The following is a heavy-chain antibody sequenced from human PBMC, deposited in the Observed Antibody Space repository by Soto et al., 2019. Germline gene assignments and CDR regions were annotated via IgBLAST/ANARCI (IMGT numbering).Heavy chain of an antibody. CDR2: IYYSGST. Sequence: SETLSLTCTVSGGSINNYYWTWIRQPPGKGLEWIGYIYYSGSTNYNPSLKSRATISVDTSKNQFSLKLSSVTAADTAVYYCARGYCSGGTCYRFNFDYWGQGTLVTVSS. CDR3: ARGYCSGGTCYRFNFDY. D-gene: IGHD2-15*01. V-gene: IGHV4-59*01. CDR1: GGSINNYY. J-gene: IGHJ4*02.